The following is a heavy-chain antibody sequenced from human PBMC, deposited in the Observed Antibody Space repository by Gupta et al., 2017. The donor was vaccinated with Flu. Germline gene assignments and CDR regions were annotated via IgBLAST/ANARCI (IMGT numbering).Heavy chain of an antibody. CDR3: ARELTTGTTARTFDY. D-gene: IGHD1-1*01. CDR2: ISSSGSTI. CDR1: GLTFSSYE. Sequence: EVQLVESGGGLVQPGGSLRLLCAASGLTFSSYEMNWVLKAPGKGLEWVSYISSSGSTIYYADSVKGRFTISRDNAKNSLYLQMNSLRAEDTAVYYCARELTTGTTARTFDYWGQGTLVTVSS. V-gene: IGHV3-48*03. J-gene: IGHJ4*02.